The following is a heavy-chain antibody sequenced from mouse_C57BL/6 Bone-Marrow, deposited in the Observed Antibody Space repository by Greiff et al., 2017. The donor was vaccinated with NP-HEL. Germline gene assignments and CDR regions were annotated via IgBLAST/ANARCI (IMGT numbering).Heavy chain of an antibody. D-gene: IGHD1-1*01. J-gene: IGHJ4*01. CDR3: ARYAPTYGSSDYYAMDY. V-gene: IGHV1-81*01. Sequence: QVQLQQSGAELARPGASVKLSCKASGYTFTSYGISWVKQRTGQGLEWIGEIYPRSGNTYYNEKFKGKATLTADKSSSTAYMELRSLTSEDSAVYFCARYAPTYGSSDYYAMDYWGQGTSVTVSS. CDR2: IYPRSGNT. CDR1: GYTFTSYG.